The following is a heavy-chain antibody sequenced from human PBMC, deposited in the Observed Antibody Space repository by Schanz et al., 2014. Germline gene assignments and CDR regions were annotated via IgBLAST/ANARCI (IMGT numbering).Heavy chain of an antibody. CDR2: SGGGGSA. Sequence: EVQLVESGGGLIQPGGSLRLSCVASGFTVSSNYMSWVRQAPGKGLEWVSGISGGGGSAYYADSVKGRFTVSRDNSNNTVYLQMNSLRAEDTAVYFCARDGGRDGYNLAFDVWGQGTLVTVSS. D-gene: IGHD5-12*01. CDR1: GFTVSSNY. CDR3: ARDGGRDGYNLAFDV. J-gene: IGHJ3*01. V-gene: IGHV3-53*01.